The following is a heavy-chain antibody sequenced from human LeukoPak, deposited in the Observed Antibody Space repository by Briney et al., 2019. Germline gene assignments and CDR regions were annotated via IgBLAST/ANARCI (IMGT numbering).Heavy chain of an antibody. CDR1: GFSMSVYW. V-gene: IGHV3-7*01. D-gene: IGHD3-22*01. J-gene: IGHJ4*02. CDR2: IKQDGSER. CDR3: ARDWGAYYHFFDY. Sequence: GGSLRLSCEASGFSMSVYWMSWVRQAPGKGLEWVGNIKQDGSERNYVDSVKGRFTVSRDNAKKSLYLQMNSLRAEDTAVYYCARDWGAYYHFFDYWGQGTLVTVSS.